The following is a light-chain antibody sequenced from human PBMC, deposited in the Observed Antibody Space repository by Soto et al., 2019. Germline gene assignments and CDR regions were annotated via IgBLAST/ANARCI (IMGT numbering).Light chain of an antibody. CDR1: SSNIGVGYD. V-gene: IGLV1-40*01. CDR3: QSYDTSLSGSV. CDR2: VNK. J-gene: IGLJ3*02. Sequence: QSVLTQPPSVSGAPGQRVTISCNGSSSNIGVGYDVQWYQQLPGTAPKLLIYVNKNRPSGVPDRFSGSKSGTSASLAITGLQAEDEADYYCQSYDTSLSGSVFGGGTKVTVL.